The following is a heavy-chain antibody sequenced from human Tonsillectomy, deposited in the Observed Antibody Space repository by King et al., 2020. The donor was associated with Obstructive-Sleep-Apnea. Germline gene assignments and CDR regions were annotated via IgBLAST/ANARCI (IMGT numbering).Heavy chain of an antibody. J-gene: IGHJ4*02. D-gene: IGHD3-22*01. Sequence: VQLVQSGGGVVQPKRSLRLSCAASGFTFSSYGMHWVRQAPGKGLEWVAFLRYDGINKYYADSVKGRFTISRDNSKNTLYLHMNSLRAEDTAVYYCAKDGEYYYDNSGYWYFDYWGQGTLVTVSS. CDR2: LRYDGINK. CDR1: GFTFSSYG. CDR3: AKDGEYYYDNSGYWYFDY. V-gene: IGHV3-30*02.